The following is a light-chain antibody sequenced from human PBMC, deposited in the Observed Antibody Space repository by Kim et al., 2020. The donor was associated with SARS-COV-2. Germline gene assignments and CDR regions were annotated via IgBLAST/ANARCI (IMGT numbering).Light chain of an antibody. CDR2: KAS. J-gene: IGKJ1*01. V-gene: IGKV1-5*03. CDR1: QSISNW. CDR3: QQYNSFPWT. Sequence: SASVGDRVTITCRASQSISNWLAWYQQSPGKVPKLLIFKASYVQSGVPSRFSGSGSGTEFTLTISSLQPDDFATYYCQQYNSFPWTFGQGTKVEI.